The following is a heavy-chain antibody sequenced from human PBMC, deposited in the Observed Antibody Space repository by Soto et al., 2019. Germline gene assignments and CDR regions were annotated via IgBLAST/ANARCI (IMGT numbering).Heavy chain of an antibody. CDR2: FYYSGST. V-gene: IGHV4-30-4*01. J-gene: IGHJ4*02. CDR3: AREGSEGFADY. D-gene: IGHD3-3*01. Sequence: QVQLQESGPGLVKPSQTLSLTCTVSGDSISSGDYYWSWIRQPPGKGLEWIGYFYYSGSTYYNPSLKSRVTISVDMSKNHFSLRLSSVTAADTAVYYCAREGSEGFADYWGQGTLVTVSS. CDR1: GDSISSGDYY.